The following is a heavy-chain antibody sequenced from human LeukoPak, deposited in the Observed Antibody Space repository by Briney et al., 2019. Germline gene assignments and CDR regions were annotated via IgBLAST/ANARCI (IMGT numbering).Heavy chain of an antibody. CDR3: AGRAAAGRCFDY. Sequence: GGSLRLSCALSGFTFSDYYMSWIRHAPGKGLEWLSYISSGGSTISHADSVKGRFTINRDNAEKYLLLQMNSLIAEDTAAYYCAGRAAAGRCFDYWGQGTLVTVSS. D-gene: IGHD6-13*01. V-gene: IGHV3-11*01. CDR1: GFTFSDYY. J-gene: IGHJ4*02. CDR2: ISSGGSTI.